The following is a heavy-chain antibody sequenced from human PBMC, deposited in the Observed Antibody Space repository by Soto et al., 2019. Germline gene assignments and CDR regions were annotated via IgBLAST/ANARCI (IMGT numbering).Heavy chain of an antibody. Sequence: QVQLVQSGAEVKKPGSSVKVSCKASGGIFTRYDIRWVRQAPGQGLEWMGAIIPIFDTANYAQKFQGRLTITADATTSSAYMELSSISSEDTAIYYCAINEGRDVSNFDYWGQGTLVTVSS. CDR1: GGIFTRYD. V-gene: IGHV1-69*01. D-gene: IGHD2-15*01. CDR2: IIPIFDTA. J-gene: IGHJ4*02. CDR3: AINEGRDVSNFDY.